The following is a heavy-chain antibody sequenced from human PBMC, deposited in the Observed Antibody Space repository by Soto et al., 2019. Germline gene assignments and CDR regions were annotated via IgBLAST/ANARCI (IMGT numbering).Heavy chain of an antibody. CDR1: GASINDDWYY. V-gene: IGHV4-30-4*01. CDR2: IFSSGTT. D-gene: IGHD3-16*01. J-gene: IGHJ6*02. Sequence: SETLSLTSTVSGASINDDWYYWSWIRQTPGKGLEWIGHIFSSGTTLYNPSLQSRLVLEVDTSQRHFSLRLTSVTAADSAVYFCSRGLRSFGYGDYYFYAMDVWGHGTTVTVSS. CDR3: SRGLRSFGYGDYYFYAMDV.